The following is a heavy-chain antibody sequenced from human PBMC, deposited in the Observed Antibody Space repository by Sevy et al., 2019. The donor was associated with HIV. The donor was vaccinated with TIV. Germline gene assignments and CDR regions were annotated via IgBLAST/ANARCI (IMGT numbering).Heavy chain of an antibody. CDR3: ARSRGYYGSGSSFAYYGMDV. J-gene: IGHJ6*02. Sequence: ASVKVSCKASGGTFSSYAISWVRQAPGQGLEWMGGIIPIFGTANYAEKFQGRVTITADESMSTAYMELSSLRSEDTAVYYCARSRGYYGSGSSFAYYGMDVWGQGTTVTVSS. CDR1: GGTFSSYA. D-gene: IGHD3-10*01. CDR2: IIPIFGTA. V-gene: IGHV1-69*13.